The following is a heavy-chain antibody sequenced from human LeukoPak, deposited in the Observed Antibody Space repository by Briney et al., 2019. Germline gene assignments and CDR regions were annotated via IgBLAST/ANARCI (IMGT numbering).Heavy chain of an antibody. Sequence: GGSLRLSCAASGFTISRYWMSWVRQAPGKGLEWVANIDLYVSEKFYVDSVKGRFTVSRDNAQNSLYLQMNSLRAEDTAVYYCARDWGATTSVFDYWGQGILVTVSS. J-gene: IGHJ4*02. D-gene: IGHD3-16*01. CDR1: GFTISRYW. CDR2: IDLYVSEK. V-gene: IGHV3-7*01. CDR3: ARDWGATTSVFDY.